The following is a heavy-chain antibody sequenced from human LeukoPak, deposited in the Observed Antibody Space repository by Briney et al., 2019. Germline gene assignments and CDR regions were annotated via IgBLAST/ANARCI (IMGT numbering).Heavy chain of an antibody. CDR2: IYYSGST. CDR1: GGSISSGDYY. D-gene: IGHD3-9*01. J-gene: IGHJ6*03. Sequence: PSETLSLTCTVSGGSISSGDYYWSWIRQPPGKGLEWIGYIYYSGSTYYNPSLKSRVTISVDTSKNQFSLKLSSVTAADTAVYYCARDTPGGYDILTGSYYYYYMDVWGKGTTVTVS. CDR3: ARDTPGGYDILTGSYYYYYMDV. V-gene: IGHV4-30-4*08.